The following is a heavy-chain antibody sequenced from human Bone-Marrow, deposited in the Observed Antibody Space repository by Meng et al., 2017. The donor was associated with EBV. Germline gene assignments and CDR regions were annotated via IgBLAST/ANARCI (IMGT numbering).Heavy chain of an antibody. D-gene: IGHD1-26*01. Sequence: QGQLQQLGAGLLNPPKTRALTCVVYGGSLHGYYWSWIPQPPGKGLEWIGEINHSGSTNYNPSLKSRVTISVDTSKNQFSLKLSSVTAADTAVYYCARGPLEWEPRGEDYWGQGTLVTVS. J-gene: IGHJ4*02. V-gene: IGHV4-34*01. CDR2: INHSGST. CDR3: ARGPLEWEPRGEDY. CDR1: GGSLHGYY.